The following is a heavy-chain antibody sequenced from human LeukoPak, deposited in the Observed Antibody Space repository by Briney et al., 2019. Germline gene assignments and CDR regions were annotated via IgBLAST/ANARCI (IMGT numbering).Heavy chain of an antibody. D-gene: IGHD1-26*01. CDR1: GFTFSSYA. Sequence: PGGSLRLSCAASGFTFSSYAMSWVRRAPGKGLEWVSSISGSGGITYYADSVRGRFTISRDNSKNILYLQMNSLRAEDTAVYYCAKRNKGDSGSYLDYWGQGTLVTVSS. CDR2: ISGSGGIT. CDR3: AKRNKGDSGSYLDY. J-gene: IGHJ4*02. V-gene: IGHV3-23*01.